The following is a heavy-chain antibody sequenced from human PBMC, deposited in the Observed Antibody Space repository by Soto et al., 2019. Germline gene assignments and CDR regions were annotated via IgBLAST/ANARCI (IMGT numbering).Heavy chain of an antibody. V-gene: IGHV3-33*01. CDR1: GFTFKTYG. CDR3: ARDFPGNHQGLDHCES. D-gene: IGHD2-2*01. CDR2: IRFDGGKK. Sequence: QVQLVESGGAVVQPGKSLRLSCAASGFTFKTYGMHWVRQAPGKGLEWVAVIRFDGGKKYYADSVKGPCTICRDNSKVMLYLQINRMRAEDTAVYYCARDFPGNHQGLDHCESWGQGTLVTVSS. J-gene: IGHJ4*02.